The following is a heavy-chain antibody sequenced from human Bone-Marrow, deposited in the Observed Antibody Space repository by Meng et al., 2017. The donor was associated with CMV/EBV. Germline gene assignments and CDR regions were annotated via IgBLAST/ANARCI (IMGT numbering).Heavy chain of an antibody. CDR2: INTDGSSA. J-gene: IGHJ4*02. D-gene: IGHD2-21*02. Sequence: GGSLRLSCAASGFTFTTYWMHWARQAPGKGLGWVSRINTDGSSATYADSVKGRFTISRDNVKNTLYLQMNSLRADYTAVYYCARSKVTHDYWGQGTLVTVSS. CDR1: GFTFTTYW. V-gene: IGHV3-74*01. CDR3: ARSKVTHDY.